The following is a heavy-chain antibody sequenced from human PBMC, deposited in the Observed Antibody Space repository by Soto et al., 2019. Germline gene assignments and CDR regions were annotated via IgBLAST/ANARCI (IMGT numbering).Heavy chain of an antibody. V-gene: IGHV4-61*01. CDR2: IYYTGST. CDR3: AREFSNTPEAFDS. J-gene: IGHJ4*02. D-gene: IGHD3-3*02. Sequence: XGTLSLTCTVSGGSVNSDSYYWSWIRQPPGKGLEWIGYIYYTGSTNYNPSLESRVTISVDTSRNQFSLKLSSVTAADTAVFYCAREFSNTPEAFDSWGQGALVTVSS. CDR1: GGSVNSDSYY.